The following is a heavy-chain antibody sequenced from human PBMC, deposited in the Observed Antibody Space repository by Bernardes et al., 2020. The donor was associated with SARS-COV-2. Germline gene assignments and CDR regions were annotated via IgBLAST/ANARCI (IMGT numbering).Heavy chain of an antibody. V-gene: IGHV3-11*06. CDR1: GITFNDYS. D-gene: IGHD3-10*01. Sequence: GSLRLSCAASGITFNDYSMSWIRQAPGKGLEWLTYITSNSYTSNYADSVKGRFTISRDNGKNSLFLEMNSLRVEDTAIYYCATQGVAFGASRGWFDNWGQGTLVTVSS. J-gene: IGHJ4*02. CDR2: ITSNSYTS. CDR3: ATQGVAFGASRGWFDN.